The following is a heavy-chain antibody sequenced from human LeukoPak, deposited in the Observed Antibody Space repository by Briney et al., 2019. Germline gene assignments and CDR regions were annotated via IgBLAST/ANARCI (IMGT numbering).Heavy chain of an antibody. V-gene: IGHV3-33*01. J-gene: IGHJ4*02. Sequence: GGSLRLSCTASGFMFSIYGMHWVRQAPGKGLEWLAVIWYDGSNQYYADSVKGRFTISRDNSKNTLYLQMNSLRAEDTAVYYCARDQYDILTGYYFIDYWGQGTLVTVSS. CDR3: ARDQYDILTGYYFIDY. CDR2: IWYDGSNQ. D-gene: IGHD3-9*01. CDR1: GFMFSIYG.